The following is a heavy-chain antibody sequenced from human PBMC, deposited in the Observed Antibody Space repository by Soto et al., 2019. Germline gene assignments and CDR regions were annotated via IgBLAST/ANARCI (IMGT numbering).Heavy chain of an antibody. CDR1: GGPFRIYA. CDR3: AREEQWLVQGDDYYYGMDV. D-gene: IGHD6-19*01. J-gene: IGHJ6*02. V-gene: IGHV1-69*13. Sequence: SVKVSCKASGGPFRIYAISWVRQAPGQGLEWMGGIIPIFGTANYAQKFPGRVTITADESTSTAYMELSSMRSEDTAVHYCAREEQWLVQGDDYYYGMDVWGQGTTVTVSS. CDR2: IIPIFGTA.